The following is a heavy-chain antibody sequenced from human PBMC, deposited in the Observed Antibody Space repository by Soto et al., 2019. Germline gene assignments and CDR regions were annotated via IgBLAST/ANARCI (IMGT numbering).Heavy chain of an antibody. V-gene: IGHV3-53*01. CDR1: GFTVSSNY. D-gene: IGHD6-19*01. Sequence: GGSLRLSCAASGFTVSSNYMSWVRQAPGKGLEWVSVIYSGGSTYYADSVKGRFTISRDNSKNTLYLQMNSLRAEDTAVYYCARMQWRYAFDIWGQGTMVTVSS. CDR2: IYSGGST. CDR3: ARMQWRYAFDI. J-gene: IGHJ3*02.